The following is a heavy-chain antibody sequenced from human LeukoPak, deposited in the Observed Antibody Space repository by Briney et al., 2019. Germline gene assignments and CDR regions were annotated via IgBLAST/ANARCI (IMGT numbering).Heavy chain of an antibody. D-gene: IGHD3-9*01. CDR1: GFTFSSYS. J-gene: IGHJ3*02. Sequence: GGSLRLSCAASGFTFSSYSMNWVRQAPGKGLEWVSSISSSSSYIYYADSVKGRFTISRDNAKNSLYLQMNSLRAKDTAVYYCARERDFKDYDILTGYYNYRAFDIWGQGTVVTVSS. V-gene: IGHV3-21*01. CDR3: ARERDFKDYDILTGYYNYRAFDI. CDR2: ISSSSSYI.